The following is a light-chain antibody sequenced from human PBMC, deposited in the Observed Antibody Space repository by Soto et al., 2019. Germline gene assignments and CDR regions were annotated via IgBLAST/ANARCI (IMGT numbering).Light chain of an antibody. Sequence: EVVLPQSPVTLSLSPGERATLSCRASQSVSSPYLAWYQQKPVQPPRLLIYVASSRATDIPDRCSGSGSGTEFTLTIARLAPEDCAMYYCQQYGSSPFTFGPGTKVDI. CDR1: QSVSSPY. CDR2: VAS. V-gene: IGKV3-20*01. J-gene: IGKJ3*01. CDR3: QQYGSSPFT.